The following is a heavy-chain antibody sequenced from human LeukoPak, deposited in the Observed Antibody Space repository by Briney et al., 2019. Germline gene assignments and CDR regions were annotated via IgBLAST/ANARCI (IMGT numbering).Heavy chain of an antibody. D-gene: IGHD2-2*02. V-gene: IGHV3-23*01. CDR1: GFIFSSYA. J-gene: IGHJ4*02. CDR2: ISGSGGST. CDR3: AKDGGGYCSSTSCYTTPDY. Sequence: AGGSLRLSCAASGFIFSSYAMSWVRQAPGKGLEWVSAISGSGGSTYYADSVKGRFTISRDNSKNTLYLLMNSLRAEDTAVYYCAKDGGGYCSSTSCYTTPDYWGQGTLVTVSS.